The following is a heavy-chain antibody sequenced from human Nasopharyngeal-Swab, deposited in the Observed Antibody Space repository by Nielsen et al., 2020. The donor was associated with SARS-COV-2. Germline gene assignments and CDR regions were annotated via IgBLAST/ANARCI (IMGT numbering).Heavy chain of an antibody. Sequence: LSLTCAASGFTFSSYGMHWVRQAPGKGLEWVAVIWYDGSNKYYADSVKGRFTISRDNSKNTLYLQMNSLRAEDTAVYFCAKLDIGGWLGSTTGYFDYWGQGTLVTVSS. CDR2: IWYDGSNK. CDR3: AKLDIGGWLGSTTGYFDY. V-gene: IGHV3-33*06. J-gene: IGHJ4*02. D-gene: IGHD2/OR15-2a*01. CDR1: GFTFSSYG.